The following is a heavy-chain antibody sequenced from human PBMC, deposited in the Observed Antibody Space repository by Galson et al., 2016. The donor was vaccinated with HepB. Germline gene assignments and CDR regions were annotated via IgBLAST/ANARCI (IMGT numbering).Heavy chain of an antibody. V-gene: IGHV3-43*01. CDR3: AKDIYDSSGYYYYYGMDV. CDR1: GFTFDAYT. CDR2: ISWDVGTT. J-gene: IGHJ6*02. D-gene: IGHD3-22*01. Sequence: SLRLSCAASGFTFDAYTMHWVRQAPGKGLEWVSLISWDVGTTYYADSVKGRFTISRDNNENALYLQMNSLPTEDTALYYCAKDIYDSSGYYYYYGMDVWGQGTTVTVSS.